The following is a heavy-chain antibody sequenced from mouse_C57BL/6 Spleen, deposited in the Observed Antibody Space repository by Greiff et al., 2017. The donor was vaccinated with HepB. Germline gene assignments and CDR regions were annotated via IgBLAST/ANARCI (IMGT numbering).Heavy chain of an antibody. J-gene: IGHJ2*01. CDR3: AREGTDYGSSFSY. CDR1: GYSFTGYY. Sequence: VQLKESGPELVKPGASVKISCKASGYSFTGYYMHWVKQSHGNILDWIGYIYPYNGVSSYNQKFKGKATLTVDKSSSTAYMELRSLTSEDSAVYFCAREGTDYGSSFSYWGQGTTLTVSS. CDR2: IYPYNGVS. V-gene: IGHV1-31*01. D-gene: IGHD1-1*01.